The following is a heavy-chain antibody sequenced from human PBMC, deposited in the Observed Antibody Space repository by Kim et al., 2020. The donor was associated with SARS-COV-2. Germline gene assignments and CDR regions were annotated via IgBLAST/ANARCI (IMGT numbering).Heavy chain of an antibody. V-gene: IGHV4-34*01. D-gene: IGHD6-13*01. J-gene: IGHJ6*01. Sequence: SETLSLTCAVYGGSFSGYYWSWIRQPPGKGLEWIGEINHSGSTNYNPSLKSRVTISVDTSKNQFSLKLSSVTAADTAVYYCARTRAAAGTGPAYYYYGM. CDR1: GGSFSGYY. CDR3: ARTRAAAGTGPAYYYYGM. CDR2: INHSGST.